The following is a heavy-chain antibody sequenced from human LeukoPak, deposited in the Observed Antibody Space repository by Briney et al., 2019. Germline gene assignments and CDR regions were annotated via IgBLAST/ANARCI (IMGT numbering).Heavy chain of an antibody. D-gene: IGHD6-19*01. CDR1: GGSIRSNSYY. Sequence: PSETLSLTCTVSGGSIRSNSYYWGWIRQPPGKGLEWIGSIYYSGSTYYNPSLKSRVTLSVDTSKNHFSLKLTSVTAADTAVYYCARLLSSDWYKGTFDIWGQGTMVTVSS. CDR2: IYYSGST. J-gene: IGHJ3*02. V-gene: IGHV4-39*02. CDR3: ARLLSSDWYKGTFDI.